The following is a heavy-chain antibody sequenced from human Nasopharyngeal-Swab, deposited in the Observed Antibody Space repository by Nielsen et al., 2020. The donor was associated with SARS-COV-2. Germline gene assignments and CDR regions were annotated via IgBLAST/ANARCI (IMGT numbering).Heavy chain of an antibody. Sequence: TLSPTCAVYGGSFSGYYWSWIRQPPGKGLEWIGEINHSGSTNYNPSLKSRVTISVDTSKNQFSLKLSSVTAADTAVYYCARGVKSKGGSSGRDYWGQGTLVTVSS. D-gene: IGHD6-19*01. J-gene: IGHJ4*02. CDR3: ARGVKSKGGSSGRDY. CDR1: GGSFSGYY. V-gene: IGHV4-34*01. CDR2: INHSGST.